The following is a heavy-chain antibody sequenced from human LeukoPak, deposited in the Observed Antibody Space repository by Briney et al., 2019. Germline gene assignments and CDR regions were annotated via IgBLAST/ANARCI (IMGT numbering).Heavy chain of an antibody. CDR1: GFSFSIYA. CDR2: ISGNSVTI. Sequence: PGGSLRLSCAASGFSFSIYAMTWVRQAPGQGLEWVSAISGNSVTIYYADSVKGRFTISRDDSKNTLYLQMYSLRAEDTAVYYCAKILSGTYSFDLWGQGTLVTVSS. J-gene: IGHJ4*02. D-gene: IGHD1-26*01. CDR3: AKILSGTYSFDL. V-gene: IGHV3-23*01.